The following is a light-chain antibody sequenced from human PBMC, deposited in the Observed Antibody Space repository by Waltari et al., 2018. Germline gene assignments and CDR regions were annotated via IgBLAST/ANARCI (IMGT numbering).Light chain of an antibody. CDR2: AAS. CDR3: LQDYSYPLT. V-gene: IGKV1-6*01. J-gene: IGKJ1*01. CDR1: QDITSD. Sequence: AIQMTQSPSSLSSSVGDRVTITCRASQDITSDLEWYQQKPGRDPKLLIYAASILQNAVPSRFSGSGSGTNFTLTISDLQPEDFATYYCLQDYSYPLTFGQGTKVEVK.